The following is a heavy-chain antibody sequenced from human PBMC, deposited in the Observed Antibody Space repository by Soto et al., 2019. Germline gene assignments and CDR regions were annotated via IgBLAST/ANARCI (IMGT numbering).Heavy chain of an antibody. CDR3: AGDRPRHTYYDFWSGYYPFDP. CDR2: IWYDGSNK. J-gene: IGHJ5*02. CDR1: GFTFSSYG. D-gene: IGHD3-3*01. Sequence: GGSLRLSCAASGFTFSSYGMHWVRQAPGKGLEWVAVIWYDGSNKYYADSVKGRFTISRDNSKNTLYLQMNSLRAEDTAVYYCAGDRPRHTYYDFWSGYYPFDPWGQGTLVTVSS. V-gene: IGHV3-33*01.